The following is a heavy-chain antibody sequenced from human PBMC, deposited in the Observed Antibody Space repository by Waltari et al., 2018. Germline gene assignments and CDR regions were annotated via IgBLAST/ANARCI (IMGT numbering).Heavy chain of an antibody. CDR1: GVSVTSRSYS. Sequence: QVRLQESGPGLVKPSETLSLLCSVSGVSVTSRSYSWTWVRQPPGKGLEWIGYIFHSGSTNYNPSLKSRVSMSLDSSKNQFSLRLSSVTADDTAIYFCAREDSESSTFDSWGQGTLVTASS. V-gene: IGHV4-61*01. CDR2: IFHSGST. CDR3: AREDSESSTFDS. D-gene: IGHD6-6*01. J-gene: IGHJ4*02.